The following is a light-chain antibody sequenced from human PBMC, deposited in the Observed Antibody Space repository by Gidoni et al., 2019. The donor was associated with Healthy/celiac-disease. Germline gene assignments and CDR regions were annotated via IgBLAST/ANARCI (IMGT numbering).Light chain of an antibody. J-gene: IGLJ1*01. CDR1: SSNIGSNT. V-gene: IGLV1-44*01. CDR2: SNN. Sequence: QSVLTQPPSASGTPGQRVTISCSGSSSNIGSNTVNWYQQLPGTAPKLLIYSNNQRPSGVPDRFSGSKSGTPASLAISGLQSEDEADYYCAAWDDSLNGRGVFGTGTKVTVL. CDR3: AAWDDSLNGRGV.